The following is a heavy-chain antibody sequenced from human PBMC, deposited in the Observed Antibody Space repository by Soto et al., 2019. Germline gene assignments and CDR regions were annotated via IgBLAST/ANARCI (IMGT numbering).Heavy chain of an antibody. V-gene: IGHV4-30-2*06. CDR2: IYPTGRT. Sequence: QLQLRESGSGLVKPSETLSLTCTVSGGSISSGGYSWSWIRQSPEKGLEWLGCIYPTGRTYYHPSLKSRVTISIDTSRNQFSLNLTSVTAADTAVYYCARAPPGPSPRWVLWGQGTTVTVSS. J-gene: IGHJ6*02. CDR3: ARAPPGPSPRWVL. CDR1: GGSISSGGYS. D-gene: IGHD3-10*01.